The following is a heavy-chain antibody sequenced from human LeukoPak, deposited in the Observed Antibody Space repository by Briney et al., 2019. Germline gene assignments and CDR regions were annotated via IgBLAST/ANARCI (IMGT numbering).Heavy chain of an antibody. Sequence: PGGSLRLSCAASGFPFSNYWMHWVRQAPGKGLVWVSRVNSGGSTTNYADSVKGRFTISRDNAENTLYMRMNSLRPEDTAVYYCARGYYSSSRIDYWGQGTLVTVSS. CDR2: VNSGGSTT. CDR3: ARGYYSSSRIDY. CDR1: GFPFSNYW. V-gene: IGHV3-74*01. J-gene: IGHJ4*02. D-gene: IGHD6-13*01.